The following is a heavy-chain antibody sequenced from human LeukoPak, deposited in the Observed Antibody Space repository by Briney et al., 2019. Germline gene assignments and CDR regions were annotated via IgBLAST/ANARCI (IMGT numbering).Heavy chain of an antibody. D-gene: IGHD3-22*01. CDR1: GGSISSYY. V-gene: IGHV4-59*01. CDR2: IYYSGST. CDR3: ATNLAGSSGYWLHDAFDI. J-gene: IGHJ3*02. Sequence: SETLSLTCTVSGGSISSYYWSWIRQPPGEGLEWIGYIYYSGSTNYNPSLKSRVTISVDTSKNQFSLKLSSVTAADTAVYYCATNLAGSSGYWLHDAFDIWGQGTMVTVSS.